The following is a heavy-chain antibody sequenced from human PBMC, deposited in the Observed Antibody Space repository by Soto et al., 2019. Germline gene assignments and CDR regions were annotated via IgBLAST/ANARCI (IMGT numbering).Heavy chain of an antibody. V-gene: IGHV3-23*01. J-gene: IGHJ5*02. CDR3: AKGPVDYDYSNYWGWFDP. D-gene: IGHD4-4*01. CDR1: GFTFSSYA. Sequence: EVQLLESGGGLVQPGGSLRLSCAASGFTFSSYAMSWVRQAPGKGLDWVSAISGSGGSTYYADSVKGRFTISRDNSKNTLYLQMTSLRAEDTAVYYCAKGPVDYDYSNYWGWFDPWGQGTLVTVSS. CDR2: ISGSGGST.